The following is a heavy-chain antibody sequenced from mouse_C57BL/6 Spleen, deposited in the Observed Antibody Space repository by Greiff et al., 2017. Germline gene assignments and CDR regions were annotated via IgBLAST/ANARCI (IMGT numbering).Heavy chain of an antibody. Sequence: VQLQQSGPELVKPGASVKISCKASGYAFSSSWMNWVKQRPGKGLEWIGRIYPGDGDTNYNGKFKGKATLTADKSSSTAYMQLSRLTSEDSAVYFCAREELRLYYFDYWGQGTTLTVSS. CDR1: GYAFSSSW. CDR3: AREELRLYYFDY. D-gene: IGHD3-2*02. J-gene: IGHJ2*01. CDR2: IYPGDGDT. V-gene: IGHV1-82*01.